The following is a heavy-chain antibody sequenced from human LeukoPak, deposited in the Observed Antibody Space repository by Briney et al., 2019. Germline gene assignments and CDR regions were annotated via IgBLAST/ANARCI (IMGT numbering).Heavy chain of an antibody. CDR2: IKQDGSET. CDR1: GFTFSSHW. Sequence: GGSLRLSCAASGFTFSSHWMYWVRQAPGKGLEWVANIKQDGSETYYVDSVKGRFTISRDSAKNSLYLQMNSLRAEDTAVYYCTRVIVEVPGVSDYCDYWGQGTLVTVSS. V-gene: IGHV3-7*05. CDR3: TRVIVEVPGVSDYCDY. J-gene: IGHJ4*02. D-gene: IGHD2-2*01.